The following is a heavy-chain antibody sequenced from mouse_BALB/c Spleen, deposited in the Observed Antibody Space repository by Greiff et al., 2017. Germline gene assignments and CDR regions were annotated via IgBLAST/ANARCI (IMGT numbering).Heavy chain of an antibody. CDR1: GYTFTSYW. J-gene: IGHJ4*01. V-gene: IGHV1S41*01. CDR3: ARSDYAMDY. CDR2: IAPGSGST. Sequence: DLVKPGASVKLSCKASGYTFTSYWINWIKQRPGQGLEWIGRIAPGSGSTYYNEMFKGKATLTVDTSSSTAYIQLSSLSSEDSAVYFCARSDYAMDYWGQGTSVTVSS.